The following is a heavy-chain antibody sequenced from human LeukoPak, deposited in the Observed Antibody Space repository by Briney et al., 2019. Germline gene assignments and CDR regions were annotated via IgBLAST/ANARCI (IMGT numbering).Heavy chain of an antibody. CDR1: GFTFSSYV. CDR3: AKDADYYYASSYMDV. CDR2: ISDSGGRT. J-gene: IGHJ6*03. V-gene: IGHV3-23*01. D-gene: IGHD3-22*01. Sequence: PGGSLRLSCAASGFTFSSYVMSWVRQAPGKGLEWVSGISDSGGRTYYADSVKGRFTISRDKSKSTLYLQMNSLRAEDTAVYYCAKDADYYYASSYMDVWGKGTTVTVSS.